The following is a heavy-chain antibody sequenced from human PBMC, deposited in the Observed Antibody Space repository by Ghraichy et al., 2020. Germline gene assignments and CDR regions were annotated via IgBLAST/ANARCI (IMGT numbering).Heavy chain of an antibody. CDR2: IYTSGST. J-gene: IGHJ2*01. Sequence: SQTLSLTCTVSGGSISSYYWSWIRQPAGKGLEWIGRIYTSGSTNYNPSLKSRVTMSVDTSKNQFSLKLSSVTAADTAVYYCARDVRTQLPNFKSYWYFDLWGRGTLVTVSS. D-gene: IGHD2-2*01. CDR3: ARDVRTQLPNFKSYWYFDL. CDR1: GGSISSYY. V-gene: IGHV4-4*07.